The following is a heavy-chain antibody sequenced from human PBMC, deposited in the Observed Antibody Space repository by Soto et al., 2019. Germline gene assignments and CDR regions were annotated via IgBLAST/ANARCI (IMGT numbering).Heavy chain of an antibody. CDR3: ANVAVAGTRVDD. CDR1: GGSISSSNW. V-gene: IGHV4-4*02. D-gene: IGHD6-19*01. J-gene: IGHJ4*02. CDR2: IYHSGSN. Sequence: QVQLQESGPGLVKPSGTLSLTCAVSGGSISSSNWWSWVRQPPGKGLEWIGEIYHSGSNNYNPSLNSRVTISVDKSKNQFSLKLSAVTAADTAVYYCANVAVAGTRVDDWGQGTLVTVSS.